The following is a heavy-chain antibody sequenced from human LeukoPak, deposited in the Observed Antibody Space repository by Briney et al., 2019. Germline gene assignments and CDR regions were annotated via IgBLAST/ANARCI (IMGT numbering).Heavy chain of an antibody. V-gene: IGHV4-30-2*01. J-gene: IGHJ6*03. CDR3: ARDWDCSGGSCYDYYYYMDV. D-gene: IGHD2-15*01. CDR1: GGSISSGGYY. CDR2: IYHSGST. Sequence: SQTLSLTCTVSGGSISSGGYYWSWIRQPPGKGLEWIGYIYHSGSTYYNPSLKSRVTISVDRSKNQFSLKLSSVTAADTAVYYCARDWDCSGGSCYDYYYYMDVWGKGTTVTVSS.